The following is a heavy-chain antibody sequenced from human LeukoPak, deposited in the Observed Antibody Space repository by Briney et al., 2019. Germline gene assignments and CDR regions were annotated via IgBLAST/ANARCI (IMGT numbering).Heavy chain of an antibody. J-gene: IGHJ4*02. CDR1: GGTFSSYA. V-gene: IGHV1-69*05. Sequence: ASVKVSCKASGGTFSSYAISWVRQAPGQGLEWMGRIIPIFGTANYAQKFQGRVTITTDESTSTAYMELSSLRSEDTAVYYCARVSFGVVIPDPSDYWGQGTLVTVSS. CDR2: IIPIFGTA. D-gene: IGHD3-3*01. CDR3: ARVSFGVVIPDPSDY.